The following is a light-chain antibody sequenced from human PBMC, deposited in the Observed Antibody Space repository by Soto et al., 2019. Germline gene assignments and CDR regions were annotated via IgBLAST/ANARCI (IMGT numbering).Light chain of an antibody. CDR2: DAC. CDR1: QSVSSY. V-gene: IGKV3-11*01. Sequence: IVLTQSPGTLSLSPGERATLSCRASQSVSSYLAWYQQKPGQAPRLLIYDACNRATGIPARFSGSGSGTDFTLTISSLEPEDFAVYYCQQRSNWITFGQGTRLEIK. J-gene: IGKJ5*01. CDR3: QQRSNWIT.